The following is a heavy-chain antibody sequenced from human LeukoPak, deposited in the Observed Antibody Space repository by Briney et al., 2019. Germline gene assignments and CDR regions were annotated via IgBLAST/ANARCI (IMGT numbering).Heavy chain of an antibody. CDR3: ARAEFSVAGDLVDY. CDR1: GYTFTSYG. CDR2: INPNSGGT. Sequence: GASVKVSCKASGYTFTSYGISWVRQAPGQGLEWMGWINPNSGGTNYAQKFQGRVTMTRDTSISTAYMELSRLRSDDTAVYYCARAEFSVAGDLVDYWGQGTLVTVS. V-gene: IGHV1-2*02. J-gene: IGHJ4*02. D-gene: IGHD6-19*01.